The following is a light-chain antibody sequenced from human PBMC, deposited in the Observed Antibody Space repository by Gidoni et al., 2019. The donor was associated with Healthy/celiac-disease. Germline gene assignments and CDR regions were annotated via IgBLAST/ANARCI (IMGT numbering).Light chain of an antibody. CDR3: LQDYNYPLT. J-gene: IGKJ4*01. CDR1: QRIRND. Sequence: AIKMTQSPSSLSASVGERVTITCRASQRIRNDLGWYQQKPGKAPKLLISAASSLQSGVPSRFSGSGAGTDFTLTISSLQPEDFATDYCLQDYNYPLTFGGGTKVEIK. CDR2: AAS. V-gene: IGKV1-6*01.